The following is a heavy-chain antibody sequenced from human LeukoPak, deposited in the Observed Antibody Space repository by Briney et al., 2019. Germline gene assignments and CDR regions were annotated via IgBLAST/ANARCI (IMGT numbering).Heavy chain of an antibody. V-gene: IGHV1-69*05. CDR2: IIPIFGTA. CDR3: ARLGVHYDIQHWFDP. Sequence: SVKVSCKASGYTFTSYGISWVRQAPGQGLEWMGGIIPIFGTADYAQQFQGRVTMTTDESRSTAYMELSSLRSDDTAVYYCARLGVHYDIQHWFDPWGQGTLVTVSS. D-gene: IGHD3-9*01. J-gene: IGHJ5*02. CDR1: GYTFTSYG.